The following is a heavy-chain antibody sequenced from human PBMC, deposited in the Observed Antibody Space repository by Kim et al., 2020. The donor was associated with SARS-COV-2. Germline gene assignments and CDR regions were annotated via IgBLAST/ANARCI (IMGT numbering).Heavy chain of an antibody. CDR2: IYYSGST. V-gene: IGHV4-39*07. Sequence: SETLSLTCTVSGGSISSSSYYWGWIRQPPGKGLEWIGSIYYSGSTYYNPSLKSRVTISVDTSKNQFSLKLSSVTAADTAVYYCARDPYGSGGLDYWGQGTLVTVSS. CDR3: ARDPYGSGGLDY. D-gene: IGHD3-10*01. J-gene: IGHJ4*02. CDR1: GGSISSSSYY.